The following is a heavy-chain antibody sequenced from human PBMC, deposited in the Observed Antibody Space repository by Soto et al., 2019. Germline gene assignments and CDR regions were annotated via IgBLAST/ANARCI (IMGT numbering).Heavy chain of an antibody. V-gene: IGHV1-18*01. J-gene: IGHJ6*03. CDR2: ISAYNGDT. CDR1: CYTFTNYG. Sequence: QVQLLQSGAEVKKPGASVKVSCKASCYTFTNYGITWVRQAPGQGLEWMGWISAYNGDTHYTQRLQGRVTMTTDTSTSTAYMELRGLRSDDTAVYYCARVRQLVRYFYYYMDVWGKGTTVTVSS. D-gene: IGHD6-6*01. CDR3: ARVRQLVRYFYYYMDV.